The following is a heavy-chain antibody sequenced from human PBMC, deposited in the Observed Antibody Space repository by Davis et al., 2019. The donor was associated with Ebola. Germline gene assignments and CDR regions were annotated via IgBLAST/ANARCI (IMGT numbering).Heavy chain of an antibody. V-gene: IGHV1-69*13. CDR1: GGTFSSYA. CDR3: ARDGENVVVPATGTGMDV. CDR2: IIPIFGTA. J-gene: IGHJ6*02. Sequence: SVKVSCKASGGTFSSYAIGWVRQAPGQGLEWMGGIIPIFGTANYAQKFQGRVTITADESTSTAYMELSSLRSEDTAVYYCARDGENVVVPATGTGMDVWGQGTTVTVSS. D-gene: IGHD2-2*01.